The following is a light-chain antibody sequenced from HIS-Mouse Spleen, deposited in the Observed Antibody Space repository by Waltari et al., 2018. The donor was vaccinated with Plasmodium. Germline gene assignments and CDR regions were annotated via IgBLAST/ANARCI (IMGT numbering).Light chain of an antibody. CDR2: KDS. CDR3: YSAADNNRV. J-gene: IGLJ3*02. Sequence: SYELTQPSSVSVSPGQTARTTCSGDVLAKKYARWFQQKPGQAPGLVIYKDSERPSGIPERFSGSSSGTTVTLTISGAQVEDEADYYCYSAADNNRVFGGGTKLTVL. V-gene: IGLV3-27*01. CDR1: VLAKKY.